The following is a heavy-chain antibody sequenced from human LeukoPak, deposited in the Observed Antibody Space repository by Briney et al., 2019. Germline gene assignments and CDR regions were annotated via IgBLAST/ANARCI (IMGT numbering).Heavy chain of an antibody. CDR2: IWYDGSKK. CDR3: AKHHGYCSSTSCPLFQH. J-gene: IGHJ1*01. Sequence: GGSLRLSCAASGFTFSTYGMHWVRQAPGKGLEWVAVIWYDGSKKYYADSVKGRFTISRDNSKNTLYLQMNSLRAEDTAVYYCAKHHGYCSSTSCPLFQHWGQGTLVTVSS. CDR1: GFTFSTYG. D-gene: IGHD2-2*03. V-gene: IGHV3-33*06.